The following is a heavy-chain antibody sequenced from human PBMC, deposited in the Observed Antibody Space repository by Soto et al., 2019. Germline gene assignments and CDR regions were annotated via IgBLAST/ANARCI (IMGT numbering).Heavy chain of an antibody. J-gene: IGHJ5*02. CDR1: GDSVSSGSSY. V-gene: IGHV4-61*01. CDR2: IYYSGST. Sequence: SETLSLTCSVSGDSVSSGSSYWNWIRQPPGKGLEWIGYIYYSGSTNYNPSLKSRVSISLDTSKNQFSLNLNSLTAADTAVYYCARDSYSHLWPWGQGTMVTVYS. CDR3: ARDSYSHLWP. D-gene: IGHD4-4*01.